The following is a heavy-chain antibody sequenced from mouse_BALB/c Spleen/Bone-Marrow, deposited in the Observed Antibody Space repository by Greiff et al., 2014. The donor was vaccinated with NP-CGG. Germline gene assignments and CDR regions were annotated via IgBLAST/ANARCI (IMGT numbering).Heavy chain of an antibody. CDR2: IDPEIGNT. V-gene: IGHV14-1*02. D-gene: IGHD4-1*01. J-gene: IGHJ2*01. CDR1: GFNIKDYF. CDR3: ARLFGTRDFDY. Sequence: VQLQQSGAELVRPGALVKLSCKASGFNIKDYFMHWVKQSPEQGLEWVGWIDPEIGNTLYDPKFQGKASISADTASNTAYLQISSLASEDTAVYYCARLFGTRDFDYWGQGTTLTVSS.